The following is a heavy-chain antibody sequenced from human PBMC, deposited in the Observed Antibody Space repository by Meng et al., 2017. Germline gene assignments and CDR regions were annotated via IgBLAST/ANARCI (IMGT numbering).Heavy chain of an antibody. CDR3: AREGYYEFDI. D-gene: IGHD3-22*01. CDR2: MSSSGSTI. V-gene: IGHV3-48*03. J-gene: IGHJ3*02. Sequence: GESLKISCAASGFTFSSFEMNWVRQAPGKGLEWVSYMSSSGSTIYYADSVKGRFTISRDNAKSSLYLQMNSLRAEDTAVYYCAREGYYEFDIWGQGTMVTVSS. CDR1: GFTFSSFE.